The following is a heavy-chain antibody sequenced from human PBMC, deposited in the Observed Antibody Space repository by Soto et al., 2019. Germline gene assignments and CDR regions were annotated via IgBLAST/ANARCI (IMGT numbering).Heavy chain of an antibody. CDR3: AHSTFYYYDSSGYFDY. CDR2: IYWEDDK. CDR1: GFSLSTSGVG. D-gene: IGHD3-22*01. V-gene: IGHV2-5*02. J-gene: IGHJ4*02. Sequence: QITLKESGPTLVKPTQTLTLTCTFSGFSLSTSGVGVGWIRQPPGKALEWLALIYWEDDKRYSPSLKSKLPITKDTSKKQVVLTMTNMDPVDTATYYWAHSTFYYYDSSGYFDYWGQGTLVTVSS.